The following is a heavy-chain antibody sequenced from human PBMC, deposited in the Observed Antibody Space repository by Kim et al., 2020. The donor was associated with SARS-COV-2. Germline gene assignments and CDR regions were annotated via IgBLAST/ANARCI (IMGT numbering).Heavy chain of an antibody. J-gene: IGHJ6*03. V-gene: IGHV3-11*05. D-gene: IGHD6-6*01. CDR3: ARDFIPASWYYYYYMDV. Sequence: VKGRFTISRDNAKNSLYLQMNSLRAEDTAVYYCARDFIPASWYYYYYMDVWGKGTTVTVSS.